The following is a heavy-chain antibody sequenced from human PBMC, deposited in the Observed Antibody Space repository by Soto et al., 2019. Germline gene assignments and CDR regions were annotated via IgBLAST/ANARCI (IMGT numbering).Heavy chain of an antibody. CDR1: GYSFTSYW. CDR3: ARASCGGGSCYSDAFDI. J-gene: IGHJ3*02. CDR2: IYPGDSDT. D-gene: IGHD2-15*01. V-gene: IGHV5-51*01. Sequence: GESLKISCKGSGYSFTSYWIGWVRQMPGKGLEWMGIIYPGDSDTRYSPSFQGQVTISADKSISTAYLQWSSLKASDTAMYYCARASCGGGSCYSDAFDIWGQGTMVTVSS.